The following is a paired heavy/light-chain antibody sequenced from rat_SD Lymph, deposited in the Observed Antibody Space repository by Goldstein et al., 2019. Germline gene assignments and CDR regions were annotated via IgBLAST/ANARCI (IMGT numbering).Light chain of an antibody. Sequence: DVVMTQTPPSLSVAIGQSVSISCKSSQSLVHSDGKTYLNWLLQNPGQSPKRLIYQVSNLGSGVPDRFSGTGSEKDFTLKISRVEAEDLGVYHCVQATHVPHTFGAGTKLELK. V-gene: IGKV1S12*01. CDR1: QSLVHSDGKTY. J-gene: IGKJ2-1*01. CDR2: QVS. CDR3: VQATHVPHT.
Heavy chain of an antibody. V-gene: IGHV6-21*01. CDR2: IRNKANNYAT. CDR1: GFIFSDYW. CDR3: TSGRDSYAHVDWFAY. D-gene: IGHD1-12*01. J-gene: IGHJ3*01. Sequence: EVKLEESGGGLVQPGMSVKLSCATSGFIFSDYWMEWVRQAPGKGLEWVAEIRNKANNYATYYGKSVKGRFTISRDDSKSIVYLQVNSIRSEDTGIYYCTSGRDSYAHVDWFAYWGQGTLVTVSS.